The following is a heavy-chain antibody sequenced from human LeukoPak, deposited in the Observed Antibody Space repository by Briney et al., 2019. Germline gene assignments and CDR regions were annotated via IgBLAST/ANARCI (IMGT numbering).Heavy chain of an antibody. J-gene: IGHJ6*03. CDR2: INHSGST. CDR1: GGSFSGYY. CDR3: ARLHIDCSSTSCYRRYYYYMDV. D-gene: IGHD2-2*01. Sequence: SETLSLTCAVYGGSFSGYYWSWIRQPPGKGLEWIGEINHSGSTNYNPSLMSRVTISVDTSKNQFSLKLSSVTAADTAVYYCARLHIDCSSTSCYRRYYYYMDVWGKGTTVTVSS. V-gene: IGHV4-34*01.